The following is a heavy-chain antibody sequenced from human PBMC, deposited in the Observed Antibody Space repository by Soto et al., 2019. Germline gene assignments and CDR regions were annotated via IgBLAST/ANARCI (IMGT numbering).Heavy chain of an antibody. Sequence: QVQLQQWGAGLLKPSETLSLTCAVYGGSFSGYYWSWIRQPPGKGLEWIGEINHSGSTNYNPSLKSRVTISVDTSKTQFSLQLSSVPAADTAVYYCAKVHTAMVISGCFDPWGQGTLVTVSS. CDR1: GGSFSGYY. CDR3: AKVHTAMVISGCFDP. J-gene: IGHJ5*02. V-gene: IGHV4-34*01. D-gene: IGHD5-18*01. CDR2: INHSGST.